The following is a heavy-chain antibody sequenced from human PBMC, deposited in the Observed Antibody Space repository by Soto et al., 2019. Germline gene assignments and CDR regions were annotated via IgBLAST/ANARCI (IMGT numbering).Heavy chain of an antibody. J-gene: IGHJ4*02. CDR2: IYYSGST. CDR1: GGSISSYY. Sequence: SETLSLTCTVSGGSISSYYWSWIRQPPGKGLEWIGYIYYSGSTNYNPSLKSRVTISVDTSKNQFSLKLSSVTAADTAVYYCVRVPILEWLLYFDYWGQGTLVTVSS. V-gene: IGHV4-59*01. CDR3: VRVPILEWLLYFDY. D-gene: IGHD3-3*01.